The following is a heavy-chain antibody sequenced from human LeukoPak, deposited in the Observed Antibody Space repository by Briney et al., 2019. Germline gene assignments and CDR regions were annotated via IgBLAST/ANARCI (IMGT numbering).Heavy chain of an antibody. CDR2: IGISDSYI. V-gene: IGHV3-21*01. CDR3: AIDTSAEKGQQLAN. CDR1: GFTFSNYS. J-gene: IGHJ4*02. D-gene: IGHD6-13*01. Sequence: GGSLRLSCAASGFTFSNYSMNWVRQAPGKGLEWVSSIGISDSYIYYADSVKGRFTISRDNAKNSLYLQMNSLRADDTAVYYCAIDTSAEKGQQLANWGQGTLVTVSS.